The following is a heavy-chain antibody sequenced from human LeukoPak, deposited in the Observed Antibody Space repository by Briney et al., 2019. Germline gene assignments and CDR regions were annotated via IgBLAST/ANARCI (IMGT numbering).Heavy chain of an antibody. CDR3: ARDRIKSGSYYFDY. Sequence: GGSLRLSCAAPAFTFSDYSMDWVRQAPGKGLEWISYISGRSSTIYYADSVKGRFTISRDNAKTSMYLQMNSLRAEDTAVYYCARDRIKSGSYYFDYWGQGTLVTVSS. V-gene: IGHV3-48*01. J-gene: IGHJ4*02. D-gene: IGHD1-26*01. CDR2: ISGRSSTI. CDR1: AFTFSDYS.